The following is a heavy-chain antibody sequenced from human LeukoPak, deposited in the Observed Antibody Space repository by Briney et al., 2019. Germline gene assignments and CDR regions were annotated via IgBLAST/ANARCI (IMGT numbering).Heavy chain of an antibody. CDR1: GGTFSSYA. D-gene: IGHD6-19*01. CDR2: IIPIFGTA. CDR3: ARGGLYSSGWYPTDY. Sequence: GASVKVSCKASGGTFSSYAISWVRQAPGQGLEWMGGIIPIFGTANYAQKFQGRVTITADESTSTAYMELSSLRSEDTAVYYCARGGLYSSGWYPTDYWGQGTLVTVSS. J-gene: IGHJ4*02. V-gene: IGHV1-69*13.